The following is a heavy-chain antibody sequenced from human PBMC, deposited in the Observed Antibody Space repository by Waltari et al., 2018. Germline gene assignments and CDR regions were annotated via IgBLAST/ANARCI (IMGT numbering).Heavy chain of an antibody. CDR2: IYHSGST. CDR1: GHSISSTYY. D-gene: IGHD7-27*01. Sequence: QVQLQESGPGLVKPSETLSLTCAVSGHSISSTYYWGWIRQSPGKGLEWIANIYHSGSTYSYPSLKSRVPISLATSKNRFSLNLRSVTAADTAVYYCAAYLPDWGRGRDYWGQGTLVTVSS. J-gene: IGHJ4*02. CDR3: AAYLPDWGRGRDY. V-gene: IGHV4-38-2*01.